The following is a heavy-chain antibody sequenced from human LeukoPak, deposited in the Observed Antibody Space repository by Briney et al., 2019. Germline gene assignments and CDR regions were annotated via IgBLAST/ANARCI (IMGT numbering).Heavy chain of an antibody. CDR3: ARDSYDFWSGYSLPY. Sequence: ASVKVSCKAYGYTFTNYAISWVRQAPGQGLEWMGWISTYNGDAKYAQNFQGRVTMTTDTSTSTAYMELSSLRSEDTAVYYCARDSYDFWSGYSLPYWGQGTLVTVSS. D-gene: IGHD3-3*01. CDR1: GYTFTNYA. V-gene: IGHV1-18*01. J-gene: IGHJ4*02. CDR2: ISTYNGDA.